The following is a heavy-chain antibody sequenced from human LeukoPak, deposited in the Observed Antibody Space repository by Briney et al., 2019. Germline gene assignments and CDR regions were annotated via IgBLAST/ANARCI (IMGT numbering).Heavy chain of an antibody. CDR1: GFTFSGSN. CDR3: LMLISVVLPPSGSATMDV. V-gene: IGHV3-73*01. Sequence: GGSLRLSCAASGFTFSGSNIQWVRQASGKGLEWVGRVRSKANNYATTYAASVKGRFTISRDDSKNTAYLQMNSLKTKDTAMYYCLMLISVVLPPSGSATMDVWGKGTTVTVSS. J-gene: IGHJ6*04. CDR2: VRSKANNYAT. D-gene: IGHD2-2*01.